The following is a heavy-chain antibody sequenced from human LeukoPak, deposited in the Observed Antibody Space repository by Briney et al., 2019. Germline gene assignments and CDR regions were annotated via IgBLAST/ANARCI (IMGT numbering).Heavy chain of an antibody. V-gene: IGHV3-53*01. Sequence: GGSLRLSCAASGFSVSSNYMSWVRQAPGKGLEWVSIFFSGGRTYSADSVKGRFTISRDDAKNSLYLQMNSLRAEDTAVYYCARGAYYYEDWGQGTLVTVSS. CDR3: ARGAYYYED. CDR2: FFSGGRT. D-gene: IGHD3-22*01. J-gene: IGHJ4*02. CDR1: GFSVSSNY.